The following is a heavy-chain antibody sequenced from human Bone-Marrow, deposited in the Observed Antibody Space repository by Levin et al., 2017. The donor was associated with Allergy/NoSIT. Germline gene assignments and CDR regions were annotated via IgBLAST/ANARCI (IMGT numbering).Heavy chain of an antibody. CDR2: ISTSGDDT. CDR3: AKKKDPGGGSWVYFEH. D-gene: IGHD2-15*01. J-gene: IGHJ4*02. Sequence: GESLKISCAASGFTFSSYVVSWVRQVPGKGLEWVSHISTSGDDTYYADSVKGRFTISRDNSKNTVYLQMNSLRAEDTAIYYCAKKKDPGGGSWVYFEHWGQGTLVTVSS. V-gene: IGHV3-23*01. CDR1: GFTFSSYV.